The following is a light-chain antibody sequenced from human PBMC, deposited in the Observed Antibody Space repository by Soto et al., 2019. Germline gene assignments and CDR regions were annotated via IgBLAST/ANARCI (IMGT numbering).Light chain of an antibody. J-gene: IGKJ1*01. V-gene: IGKV4-1*01. Sequence: IVMTQSPDSLAVSLGERATINCKSSQSVLYSSNNKNYLAWYQQKPRQPPKLLIYWASTRESGVPDRFSVSGSGTDFTLTISNLQAEDVAVYYCQQYYTTPPTFGQGTKVEI. CDR2: WAS. CDR1: QSVLYSSNNKNY. CDR3: QQYYTTPPT.